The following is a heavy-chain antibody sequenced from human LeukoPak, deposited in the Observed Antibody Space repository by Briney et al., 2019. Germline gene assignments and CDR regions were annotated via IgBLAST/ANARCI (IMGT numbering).Heavy chain of an antibody. V-gene: IGHV3-30*02. CDR3: ARGRWLATLFDY. J-gene: IGHJ4*02. CDR2: IRYDGSNK. CDR1: GFTFSSYG. D-gene: IGHD6-19*01. Sequence: GGSLRLSCAASGFTFSSYGMHWVCQGPGKGLECVSFIRYDGSNKYYADSVKGRFTISRDNSKNTLYLQMNSLRAEDTAVYYCARGRWLATLFDYWGQGTLVTVSS.